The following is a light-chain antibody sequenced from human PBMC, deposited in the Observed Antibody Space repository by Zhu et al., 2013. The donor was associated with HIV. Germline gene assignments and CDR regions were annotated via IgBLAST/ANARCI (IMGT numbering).Light chain of an antibody. CDR1: QSVGNY. CDR2: GAS. J-gene: IGKJ4*01. CDR3: QQRSNWPA. Sequence: EIVLTQSPATLSLSPGERATLSCRASQSVGNYLAWYQQKPGQAPRLLIYGASSRATDIPARFSGSGSGTDFTLSISSLEPEDFAVYYCQQRSNWPAFGGGTKVEIK. V-gene: IGKV3-11*01.